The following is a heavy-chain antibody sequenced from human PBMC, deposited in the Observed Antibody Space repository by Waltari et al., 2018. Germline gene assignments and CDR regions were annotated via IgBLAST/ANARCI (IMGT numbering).Heavy chain of an antibody. V-gene: IGHV1-69-2*01. Sequence: EVQLVQSGAEVKKPGATMKISCKASGYTFTDYYMHWVQQAPGKGLEWMGRVDPEDGETIYAEKFQGRVTITADTSTDTVYMELSSLRSEDTAVYYSAINPDVNNWFDPWGQGTLVTVSS. CDR3: AINPDVNNWFDP. J-gene: IGHJ5*02. CDR2: VDPEDGET. CDR1: GYTFTDYY.